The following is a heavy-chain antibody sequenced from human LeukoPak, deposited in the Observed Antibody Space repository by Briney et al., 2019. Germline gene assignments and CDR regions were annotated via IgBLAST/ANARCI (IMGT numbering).Heavy chain of an antibody. V-gene: IGHV1-18*01. CDR2: ISGYNGNT. D-gene: IGHD3-10*01. J-gene: IGHJ4*02. CDR1: GYTLTSYA. Sequence: GASVKVSCKASGYTLTSYALSWVRQAPGQGLEWMGWISGYNGNTNYAQRLQGRVTMTTDTSTSTAYMELRSLRSDDTAVYYCARSGLPGNYYFDYWGQGALVTVSS. CDR3: ARSGLPGNYYFDY.